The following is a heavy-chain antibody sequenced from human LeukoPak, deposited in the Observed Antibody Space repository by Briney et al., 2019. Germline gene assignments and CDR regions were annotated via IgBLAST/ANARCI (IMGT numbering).Heavy chain of an antibody. CDR2: IKSKIDGETT. V-gene: IGHV3-15*07. CDR3: TTGNWGPY. CDR1: GFTFSNAW. Sequence: GGSLRLSCAASGFTFSNAWMYWVRQAPGKGLEWVGRIKSKIDGETTDFGAPVKGRFAISRDDSKNTMYLHMNSLRTEDTAVYYCTTGNWGPYWGQGTLVTVSS. J-gene: IGHJ4*02. D-gene: IGHD7-27*01.